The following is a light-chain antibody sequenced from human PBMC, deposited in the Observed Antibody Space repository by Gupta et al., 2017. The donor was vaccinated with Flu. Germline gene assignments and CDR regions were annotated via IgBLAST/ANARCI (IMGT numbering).Light chain of an antibody. CDR2: EGN. CDR1: GRGSGGNNC. J-gene: IGLJ1*01. V-gene: IGLV2-8*01. CDR3: CSYGINDV. Sequence: GKLGAIACTGTGRGSGGNNCVAWDQQHPGKDHKLMIDEGNKRPSGVPNRFSGSKSGNTASLTVAGLKAEDEDDYYCCSYGINDVFGTGTKVTVL.